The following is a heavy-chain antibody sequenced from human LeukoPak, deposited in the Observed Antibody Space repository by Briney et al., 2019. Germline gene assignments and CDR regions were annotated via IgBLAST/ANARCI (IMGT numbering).Heavy chain of an antibody. CDR3: AKDHYYDILTGYYTGAFDI. D-gene: IGHD3-9*01. Sequence: GGSLRLSCAASGVTLSPYGMHWVRQAPGKGLEWVAVVSYDGNNNYYADSVKGRFTISRDSSKNTLYLQMNSLRAEDTAVYFCAKDHYYDILTGYYTGAFDIWGQGTMVSVSS. V-gene: IGHV3-30*18. J-gene: IGHJ3*02. CDR1: GVTLSPYG. CDR2: VSYDGNNN.